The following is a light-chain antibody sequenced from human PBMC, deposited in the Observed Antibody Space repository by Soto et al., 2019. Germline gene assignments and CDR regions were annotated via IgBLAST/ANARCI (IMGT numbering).Light chain of an antibody. CDR1: PSVSSY. J-gene: IGKJ5*01. V-gene: IGKV3-11*01. CDR2: DAS. Sequence: EIVLTQSPATLSLSPGERANLSFRASPSVSSYLAWYQQKPGQAPRLLIYDASNRATGIPARFSGSGSGTDFTLTISSLEPEDFAVYYCQQRSTWPITFGQGTRLEIK. CDR3: QQRSTWPIT.